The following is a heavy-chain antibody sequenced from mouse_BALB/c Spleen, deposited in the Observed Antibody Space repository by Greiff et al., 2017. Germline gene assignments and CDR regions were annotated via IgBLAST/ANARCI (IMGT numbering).Heavy chain of an antibody. CDR1: GFTFSSYA. Sequence: EVHLVESGGGLVKPGGSLKLSCAASGFTFSSYAMSWVRQSPEKRLEWVAEISSGGSYTYYPDTVTGRFTISRDNAKNTLYLEMSSLRSEDTAMYYCARDGDGGYAMDYWGQGTSVTVSS. CDR2: ISSGGSYT. V-gene: IGHV5-9-4*01. CDR3: ARDGDGGYAMDY. D-gene: IGHD3-3*01. J-gene: IGHJ4*01.